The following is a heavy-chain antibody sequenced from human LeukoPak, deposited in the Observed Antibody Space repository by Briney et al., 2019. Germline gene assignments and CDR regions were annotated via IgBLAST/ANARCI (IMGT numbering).Heavy chain of an antibody. D-gene: IGHD3-3*01. CDR3: ARVALDYDFWSGYFYYYYGMDV. CDR2: INHSGST. V-gene: IGHV4-34*01. J-gene: IGHJ6*02. Sequence: SETLSLTCAVYGGSFSGYYWSWIRQPPGKGLEWIGEINHSGSTNYNSSLKSRVTISVDTSKNQFSLKLSSVTAADTAVYYCARVALDYDFWSGYFYYYYGMDVWGQGTTVTVSS. CDR1: GGSFSGYY.